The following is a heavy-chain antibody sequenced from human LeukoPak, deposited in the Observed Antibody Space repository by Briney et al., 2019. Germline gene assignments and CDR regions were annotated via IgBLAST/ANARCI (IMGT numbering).Heavy chain of an antibody. Sequence: GGSLRLSCAASGFTFSSYWMSWVRQAPGKGLEWVADIKQDGSEKYYVDSVKGRFTISRDNAKNSLYLQMNSLRAEDTAVYYCARDPVLSSGYYNYDAFDIWGQGTMVTVSS. CDR1: GFTFSSYW. CDR2: IKQDGSEK. J-gene: IGHJ3*02. V-gene: IGHV3-7*01. CDR3: ARDPVLSSGYYNYDAFDI. D-gene: IGHD3-22*01.